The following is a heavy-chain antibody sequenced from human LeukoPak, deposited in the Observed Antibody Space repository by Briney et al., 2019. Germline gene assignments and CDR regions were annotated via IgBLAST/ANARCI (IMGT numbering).Heavy chain of an antibody. Sequence: SETLSLTCGVSGGSFNSDDYYWSWIRQPPGRGLEWIGYIYYGGNTNYNPSLRSRVTISMDTSKNQFSLKVNSVTVADTAVYFCASGPRNYYYSGSYHYWGQGTLVTVSS. D-gene: IGHD3-10*01. CDR2: IYYGGNT. CDR3: ASGPRNYYYSGSYHY. J-gene: IGHJ4*02. V-gene: IGHV4-61*08. CDR1: GGSFNSDDYY.